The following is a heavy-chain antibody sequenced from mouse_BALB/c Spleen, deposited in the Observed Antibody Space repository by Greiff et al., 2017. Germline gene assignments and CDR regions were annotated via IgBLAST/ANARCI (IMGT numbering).Heavy chain of an antibody. CDR1: GYTFTSYT. CDR2: INPSSGYT. V-gene: IGHV1-4*02. D-gene: IGHD1-1*01. CDR3: ARDYYGSSYEGWFAY. J-gene: IGHJ3*01. Sequence: VQLQQSAAELARPGASVKMSCKASGYTFTSYTMHWVKQRPGQGLEWIGYINPSSGYTEYNQKFKDKTTLTADKSSSTAYMQLSSLTSEDSAVYYCARDYYGSSYEGWFAYWGQGTLVTVSA.